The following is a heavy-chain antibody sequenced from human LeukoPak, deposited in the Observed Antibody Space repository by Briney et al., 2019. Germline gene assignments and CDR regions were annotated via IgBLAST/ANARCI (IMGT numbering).Heavy chain of an antibody. CDR2: IYYSGST. Sequence: SETLSLTCTVSGGSISSGDYYWSWIRQPPGKGLEWIGYIYYSGSTYYNPSLKSRVTISVDTSKNQCSLKLSSVTAADTAVYYCARGRSWSFDYWGQGTLVTVSS. D-gene: IGHD6-13*01. CDR3: ARGRSWSFDY. J-gene: IGHJ4*02. CDR1: GGSISSGDYY. V-gene: IGHV4-30-4*01.